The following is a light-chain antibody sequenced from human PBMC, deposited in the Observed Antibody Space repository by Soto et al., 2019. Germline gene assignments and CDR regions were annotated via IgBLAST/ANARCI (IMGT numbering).Light chain of an antibody. CDR3: SSYTSSLTRV. V-gene: IGLV2-14*01. J-gene: IGLJ2*01. Sequence: QSALTQPASVSGSPGQSITISCTGTNSDVGGYNYVSWYQQHPGKAPKLMIYEVSNRLSGVSNRFSGSKSGNTASLIISGLQAEDEAHYYCSSYTSSLTRVFGGGTKVTVL. CDR2: EVS. CDR1: NSDVGGYNY.